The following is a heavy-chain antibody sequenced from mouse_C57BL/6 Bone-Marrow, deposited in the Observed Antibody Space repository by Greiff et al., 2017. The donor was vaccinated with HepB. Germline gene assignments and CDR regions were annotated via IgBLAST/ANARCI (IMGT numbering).Heavy chain of an antibody. CDR3: ARRYYYGSSHFDY. J-gene: IGHJ2*01. CDR1: GFTFSDYG. D-gene: IGHD1-1*01. CDR2: ISSGSSTI. V-gene: IGHV5-17*01. Sequence: VQLKESGGGLVKPGGSLKLSCAASGFTFSDYGMHWVRQAPEKGLEWVAYISSGSSTIYYADTVKGRFTISSDNAKNTLFLQMTSLRSEDTAMYYCARRYYYGSSHFDYWGQGTTLTVSS.